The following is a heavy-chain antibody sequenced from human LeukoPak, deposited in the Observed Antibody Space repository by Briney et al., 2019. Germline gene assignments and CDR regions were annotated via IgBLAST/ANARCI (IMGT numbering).Heavy chain of an antibody. V-gene: IGHV3-23*01. Sequence: PGGSLRLSCAASGFIFSSYAMTWLRQAPGKGLEWVSAISGSGGSTYYADSVKGRFTISRDNSKNTLYLQMNSLRAEDTAVYYCAKDYYDSSGYYYDYFDYWGQGTLVTVSS. J-gene: IGHJ4*02. D-gene: IGHD3-22*01. CDR2: ISGSGGST. CDR1: GFIFSSYA. CDR3: AKDYYDSSGYYYDYFDY.